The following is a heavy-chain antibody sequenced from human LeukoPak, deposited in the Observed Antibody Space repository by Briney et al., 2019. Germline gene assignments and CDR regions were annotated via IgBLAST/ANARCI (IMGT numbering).Heavy chain of an antibody. V-gene: IGHV1-69*05. J-gene: IGHJ4*02. D-gene: IGHD3-16*01. Sequence: SVNVSCKASGGTLSSYAISWVRQAPGQGLEWMGGIIPIFGTANYAQKFQGRVTISTDESTSTAYMELSSLRSEDTAVYYCARGAGGSYFDYWGQGTLVTGSS. CDR1: GGTLSSYA. CDR2: IIPIFGTA. CDR3: ARGAGGSYFDY.